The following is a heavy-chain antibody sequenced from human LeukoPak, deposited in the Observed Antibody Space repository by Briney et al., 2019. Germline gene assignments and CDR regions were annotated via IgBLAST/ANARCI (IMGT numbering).Heavy chain of an antibody. CDR3: ASGVQYYYDSSGSLDAFDI. CDR1: GYTFTSYG. V-gene: IGHV1-18*01. CDR2: ISAYNGNT. Sequence: ASAKVSCKASGYTFTSYGISWVRQAPGQGLEWMGWISAYNGNTNYAQKLQGRVTMTTDTSTSTAYMELRSLRSDDTAVYYCASGVQYYYDSSGSLDAFDIWGQGTMVTVSS. D-gene: IGHD3-22*01. J-gene: IGHJ3*02.